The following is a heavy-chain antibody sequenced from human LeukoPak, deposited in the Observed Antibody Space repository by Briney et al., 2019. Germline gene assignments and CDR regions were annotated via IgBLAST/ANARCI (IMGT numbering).Heavy chain of an antibody. V-gene: IGHV1-18*01. J-gene: IGHJ4*02. CDR2: ISGYNGRT. CDR3: ARAYHADRQAYSSGWYSDY. D-gene: IGHD6-19*01. CDR1: GYTFTNLG. Sequence: ASVKVSCKTSGYTFTNLGITWVRQAPGQGLEWMGWISGYNGRTNYAQKLQGRVTMTTDTSTSTAYMELRSLRSDDTAVYYCARAYHADRQAYSSGWYSDYWGQGTLVTVSS.